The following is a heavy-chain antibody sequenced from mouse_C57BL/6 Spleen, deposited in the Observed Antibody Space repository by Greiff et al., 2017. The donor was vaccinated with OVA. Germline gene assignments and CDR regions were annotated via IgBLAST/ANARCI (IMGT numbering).Heavy chain of an antibody. CDR1: GFTFSSYG. Sequence: DVMLVESGGDLVKPGGSLKLSCAASGFTFSSYGMSWVRQTPDKRLEWVATISSGGSYTYYPDSVKGRFTISRDNAKNTLYLQMSSLKSEDTAMYYCARRSGVDYAMDYWGQGTSVTVSS. CDR2: ISSGGSYT. D-gene: IGHD1-1*01. CDR3: ARRSGVDYAMDY. J-gene: IGHJ4*01. V-gene: IGHV5-6*02.